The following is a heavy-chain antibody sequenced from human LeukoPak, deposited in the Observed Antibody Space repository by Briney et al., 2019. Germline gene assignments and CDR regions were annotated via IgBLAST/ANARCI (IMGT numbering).Heavy chain of an antibody. J-gene: IGHJ6*02. CDR3: ARVPLHYYYGMDV. V-gene: IGHV4-34*01. CDR1: GGSFSGYY. Sequence: SETLSLTCAVYGGSFSGYYWSWIRQPPGKGLEWIGEINHSGSTNYNPSLKSRVTISVDTSKNQFSLKLSSVTAADTAVYYCARVPLHYYYGMDVWGQGTTVTVSS. CDR2: INHSGST.